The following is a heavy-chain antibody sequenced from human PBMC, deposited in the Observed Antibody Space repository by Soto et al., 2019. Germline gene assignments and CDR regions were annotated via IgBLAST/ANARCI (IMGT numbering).Heavy chain of an antibody. J-gene: IGHJ3*02. V-gene: IGHV2-70*01. CDR1: GFSLSTGEMC. CDR2: IAWDDGK. D-gene: IGHD2-8*01. Sequence: SGPTLVNPTQTLTLTCTFSGFSLSTGEMCVSWIRQPPGKALEWLALIAWDDGKYYSTSLKTRLTISKDTSKNQVVLRMTNMDLLDTATYSCAGIRGGDGSYGVVDIWGQGTMVPAS. CDR3: AGIRGGDGSYGVVDI.